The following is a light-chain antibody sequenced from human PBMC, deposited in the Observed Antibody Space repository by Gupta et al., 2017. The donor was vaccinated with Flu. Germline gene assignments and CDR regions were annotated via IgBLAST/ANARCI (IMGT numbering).Light chain of an antibody. CDR1: QSVSSN. Sequence: ATVSVSPGERATLSCRASQSVSSNLAWYQQKPGQAPRLLIYGASTRATGIPARFSGSGSGTEFTLTISSLQSEDFAVYYCQQYNNWPPWTFGQGTKVEIK. V-gene: IGKV3-15*01. CDR2: GAS. CDR3: QQYNNWPPWT. J-gene: IGKJ1*01.